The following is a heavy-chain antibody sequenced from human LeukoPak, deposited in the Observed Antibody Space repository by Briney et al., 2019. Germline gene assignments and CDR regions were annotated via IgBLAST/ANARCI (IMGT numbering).Heavy chain of an antibody. V-gene: IGHV3-49*03. J-gene: IGHJ4*02. CDR3: TRGWERETLRWELPYFDY. Sequence: PGRSLRLSCTASGFTFGDYAMSWFRQAPGKGLEWVGFIRSKAYGGTTEYAASVKGRFTISRDDSKSIAYLQMNSLKTEDTAVYYCTRGWERETLRWELPYFDYWGQGTLVTVSS. CDR1: GFTFGDYA. D-gene: IGHD1-26*01. CDR2: IRSKAYGGTT.